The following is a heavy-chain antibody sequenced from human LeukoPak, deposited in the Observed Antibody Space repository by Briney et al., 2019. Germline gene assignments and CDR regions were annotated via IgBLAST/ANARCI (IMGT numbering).Heavy chain of an antibody. CDR2: IYGGGLT. CDR1: GFTVSGSC. D-gene: IGHD6-13*01. V-gene: IGHV3-66*01. J-gene: IGHJ5*02. Sequence: GGSLRLSCAASGFTVSGSCMSWVRQAPGKGLEWGSVIYGGGLTDYADSVKGRFTISRDNFNNTLYLQINSLRAEDTAVYYCTRDFCGPMSSWSPGWFDPWGQGTLVTVSS. CDR3: TRDFCGPMSSWSPGWFDP.